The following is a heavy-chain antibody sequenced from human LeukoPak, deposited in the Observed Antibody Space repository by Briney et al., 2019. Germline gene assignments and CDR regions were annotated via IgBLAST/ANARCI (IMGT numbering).Heavy chain of an antibody. Sequence: SETLSLPCAVYGGSFTVYYWSWIRPLPGKGLEWIGEIHHRAGANYNPSLWGRVTISAGTSKNQFSLHLTSVTAADTATFYCARGPVRDDGLTGISYYFGLDVWGHGTTVTVFS. J-gene: IGHJ6*02. CDR1: GGSFTVYY. CDR3: ARGPVRDDGLTGISYYFGLDV. D-gene: IGHD2-21*02. CDR2: IHHRAGA. V-gene: IGHV4-34*01.